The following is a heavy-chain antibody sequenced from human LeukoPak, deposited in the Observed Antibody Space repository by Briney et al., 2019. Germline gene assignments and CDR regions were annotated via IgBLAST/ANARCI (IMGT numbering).Heavy chain of an antibody. CDR3: ARASPRDFWSGYYAFDI. Sequence: SQTLSLTCTVSGGSISSGDYYWSWIRQPPGKDLEWIGYIYYSGSTYYNPSLKSRVTISVDTSKNQFSLKLSSVTAADTAVYYCARASPRDFWSGYYAFDIWGQGTMVTVSS. CDR2: IYYSGST. V-gene: IGHV4-30-4*08. J-gene: IGHJ3*02. D-gene: IGHD3-3*01. CDR1: GGSISSGDYY.